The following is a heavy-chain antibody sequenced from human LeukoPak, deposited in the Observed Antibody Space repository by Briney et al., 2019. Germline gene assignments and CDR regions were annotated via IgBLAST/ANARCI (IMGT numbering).Heavy chain of an antibody. CDR3: TISGSHIDY. D-gene: IGHD1-26*01. J-gene: IGHJ4*02. Sequence: GGSLRLSCAASGFTFSDSAIHWVRQASGKGLEWVGRIRGKGYSDPPAYAASVKGRFTISRDDSKSTAYLQMNSLKTEDTAIYYCTISGSHIDYWGQGTLVTVSS. V-gene: IGHV3-73*01. CDR2: IRGKGYSDPP. CDR1: GFTFSDSA.